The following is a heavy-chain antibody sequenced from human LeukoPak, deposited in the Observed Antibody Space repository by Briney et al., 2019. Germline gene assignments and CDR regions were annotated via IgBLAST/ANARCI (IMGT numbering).Heavy chain of an antibody. D-gene: IGHD3-10*01. V-gene: IGHV4-59*01. Sequence: SETLSLTCTVSGGSISSYYWGWIRQPPGRGLEWIGYIYYSGSTNYNPSLKSRVSISVDTSKNQFSLKLSSATAADTAVYYCARGGPVLLWFGELPFDYWGQGTLVTVSS. CDR3: ARGGPVLLWFGELPFDY. CDR2: IYYSGST. J-gene: IGHJ4*02. CDR1: GGSISSYY.